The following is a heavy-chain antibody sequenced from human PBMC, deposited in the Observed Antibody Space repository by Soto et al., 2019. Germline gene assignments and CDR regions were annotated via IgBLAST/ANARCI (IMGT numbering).Heavy chain of an antibody. J-gene: IGHJ4*02. D-gene: IGHD2-15*01. CDR2: ISSSSSYI. V-gene: IGHV3-21*04. CDR1: GFTFSSYS. Sequence: GGSLRLSCAASGFTFSSYSMNWVRQAPGKGLEWVSSISSSSSYIYYADSVKGRFTISRDNSKNTLFLQMNSLRAEDTAVYYCAKGRTGSCYSSTDYWGQGIQVTVSS. CDR3: AKGRTGSCYSSTDY.